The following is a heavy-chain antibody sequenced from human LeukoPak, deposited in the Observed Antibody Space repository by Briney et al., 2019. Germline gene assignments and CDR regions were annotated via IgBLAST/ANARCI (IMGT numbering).Heavy chain of an antibody. CDR3: ARHHRNLVLEPFDY. J-gene: IGHJ4*02. CDR1: GGSISSSNYY. Sequence: KASETLSLTCTVSGGSISSSNYYWGWIRQPPGKGLEWIASIYYSGSTYYNPSLKSRVTISVDTSKNQFSLKLYSVTAADTAVYYCARHHRNLVLEPFDYWGQGTLVTVSS. CDR2: IYYSGST. D-gene: IGHD6-13*01. V-gene: IGHV4-39*01.